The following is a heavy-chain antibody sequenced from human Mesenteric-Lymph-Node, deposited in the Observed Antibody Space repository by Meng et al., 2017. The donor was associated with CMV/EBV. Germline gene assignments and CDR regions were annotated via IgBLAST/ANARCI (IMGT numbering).Heavy chain of an antibody. CDR3: ATSRSGNWYRAPDY. D-gene: IGHD1/OR15-1a*01. Sequence: GESLKISCATSGFTFSNYAMSWVRQAPGKEPEWVSISGSGGTTYYADSVKGRFTISRDNSKNTPYLQMNSLRAEDTAVYYCATSRSGNWYRAPDYWGQGTLVTVSS. J-gene: IGHJ4*02. V-gene: IGHV3-23*01. CDR1: GFTFSNYA. CDR2: ISGSGGTT.